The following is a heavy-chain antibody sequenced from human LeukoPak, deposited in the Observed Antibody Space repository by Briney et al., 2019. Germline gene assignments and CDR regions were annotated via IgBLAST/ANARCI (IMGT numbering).Heavy chain of an antibody. CDR1: GYTFTSYG. CDR3: ARGSGTYLAEYYFGY. V-gene: IGHV1-18*01. D-gene: IGHD1-26*01. Sequence: GASVKVSCKASGYTFTSYGISWVRQAPGQGLEWMGWISAYNGNTDYAQKLQGRVTMTTDTSTSTAYMELRSLRSDDTAVYYCARGSGTYLAEYYFGYWGQGTLVTVSS. J-gene: IGHJ4*02. CDR2: ISAYNGNT.